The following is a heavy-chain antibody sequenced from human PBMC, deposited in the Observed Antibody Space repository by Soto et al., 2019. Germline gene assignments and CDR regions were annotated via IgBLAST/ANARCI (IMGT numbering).Heavy chain of an antibody. J-gene: IGHJ3*02. CDR3: AREGMGGNDAFDI. CDR2: INHSGST. CDR1: GGSFSVYY. V-gene: IGHV4-34*01. D-gene: IGHD2-15*01. Sequence: PSETLSLTCAVYGGSFSVYYWSWIRQPPGKGLEWIGEINHSGSTNYNPSLKSRVTISVDASKNQFSLRLSSVTAADTAVYYCAREGMGGNDAFDIWGQGTMVTVSS.